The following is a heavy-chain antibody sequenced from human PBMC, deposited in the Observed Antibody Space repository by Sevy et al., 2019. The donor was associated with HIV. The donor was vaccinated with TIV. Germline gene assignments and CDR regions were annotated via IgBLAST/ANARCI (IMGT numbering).Heavy chain of an antibody. V-gene: IGHV3-21*01. D-gene: IGHD4-4*01. CDR3: ARDKKYTVTTSSRRWDKYYYYYGMDV. CDR2: ISSSSSYI. Sequence: GGSLRLSCAASGFTFSSYSMNWVRQAPGKGLEWVSSISSSSSYIYYADSVKGRFTISRDNAKNSLYLQMNSLRAEGTAVYYCARDKKYTVTTSSRRWDKYYYYYGMDVWGQGTTVTVSS. J-gene: IGHJ6*02. CDR1: GFTFSSYS.